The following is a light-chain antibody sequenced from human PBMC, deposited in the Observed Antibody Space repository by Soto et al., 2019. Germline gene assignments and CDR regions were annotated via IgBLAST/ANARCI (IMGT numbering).Light chain of an antibody. CDR1: SSNIGAGYD. Sequence: QSVLTQPPSVSGAPGQRVTISCTGSSSNIGAGYDVHWYQQLPGTAPKLLIYGNSNRPSGVPDRFSGSKSGTSASLAITGLQAEDEADYYCQSYDSSLSVDVFGTGTKLTVX. V-gene: IGLV1-40*01. CDR2: GNS. J-gene: IGLJ1*01. CDR3: QSYDSSLSVDV.